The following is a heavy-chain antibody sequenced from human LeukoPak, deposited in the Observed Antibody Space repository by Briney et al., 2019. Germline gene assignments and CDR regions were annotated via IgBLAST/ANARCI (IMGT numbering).Heavy chain of an antibody. CDR3: AREMVRGVHNWFEP. CDR2: IYYSGST. V-gene: IGHV4-59*01. D-gene: IGHD3-10*01. Sequence: SETLSLTCTVSGGSISSYYWSWIRQPPGKGLEWIGYIYYSGSTNYNPSLKSRVTISVDTSKNQFSLKLSSVTAADTAVYYCAREMVRGVHNWFEPWGQGTLVTVSS. J-gene: IGHJ5*02. CDR1: GGSISSYY.